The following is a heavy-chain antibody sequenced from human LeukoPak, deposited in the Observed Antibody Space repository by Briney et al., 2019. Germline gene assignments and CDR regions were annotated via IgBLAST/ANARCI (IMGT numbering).Heavy chain of an antibody. Sequence: PGGSLRLSCAASGLTFRIYTMSWVRQAPGKGLEWVSAITGDGAYTDYADSVKGRFTISRDNSNNMLYLQMNRLRAEDTAVYYCAKRNSFSSGWFTDWGQGTLVTVSS. CDR3: AKRNSFSSGWFTD. V-gene: IGHV3-23*01. CDR2: ITGDGAYT. CDR1: GLTFRIYT. J-gene: IGHJ4*02. D-gene: IGHD6-19*01.